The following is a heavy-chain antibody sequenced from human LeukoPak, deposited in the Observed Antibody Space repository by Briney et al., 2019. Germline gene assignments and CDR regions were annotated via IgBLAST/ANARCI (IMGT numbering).Heavy chain of an antibody. V-gene: IGHV3-33*06. CDR3: AKDLGPNSSSWYYFDY. J-gene: IGHJ4*02. CDR2: IWYDGSNK. CDR1: GFTFSSYG. D-gene: IGHD6-13*01. Sequence: PGGSLRLSCAASGFTFSSYGMHWVRQAPGKGLEWVAVIWYDGSNKYYADSVKGRFTISRENSKNTLNLQMNSLRAEDTALYYCAKDLGPNSSSWYYFDYWGQGTLVTVSS.